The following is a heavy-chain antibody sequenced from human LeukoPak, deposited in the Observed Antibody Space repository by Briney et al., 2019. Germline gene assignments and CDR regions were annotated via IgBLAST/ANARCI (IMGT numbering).Heavy chain of an antibody. V-gene: IGHV3-48*04. CDR3: ARGPPYGSGKFGPFDY. J-gene: IGHJ4*02. Sequence: PGGSLRLSCAASGFTFSSYAMHWVRQAPGKGLEWVSYISSSGYSIYYADSVKGRFTISRDNAKNSLYLQMNSLRTEDTAVYYCARGPPYGSGKFGPFDYWGQGTLVTVSS. D-gene: IGHD3-10*01. CDR1: GFTFSSYA. CDR2: ISSSGYSI.